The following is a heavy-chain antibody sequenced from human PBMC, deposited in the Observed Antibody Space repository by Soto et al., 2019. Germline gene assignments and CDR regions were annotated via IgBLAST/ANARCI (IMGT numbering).Heavy chain of an antibody. D-gene: IGHD5-12*01. CDR1: GGTFSSYA. CDR3: ADHRDGYGDY. CDR2: IIPIFGTA. V-gene: IGHV1-69*01. Sequence: QVQLVQSGAEVKKPGSSVKVSCKASGGTFSSYAISWVRQAPGQGLEWMGGIIPIFGTANYAQKFQGRVTITEDESTSTAYIDLSSRRSEDQAGYYCADHRDGYGDYWGEGTLVTVSS. J-gene: IGHJ4*02.